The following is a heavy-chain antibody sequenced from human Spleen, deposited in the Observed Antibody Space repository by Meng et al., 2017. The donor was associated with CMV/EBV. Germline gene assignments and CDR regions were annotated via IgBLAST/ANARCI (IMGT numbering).Heavy chain of an antibody. CDR1: GGSISSYY. CDR2: IYYSGST. D-gene: IGHD6-13*01. V-gene: IGHV4-59*01. J-gene: IGHJ5*02. CDR3: ARDRIAAASNWFDP. Sequence: SETLSLTCTVSGGSISSYYWSWIRQPPGKGLEWIGYIYYSGSTNYNPSLKSRVTISVDTSKNQFSLKLSSVTAADTAVYYCARDRIAAASNWFDPWGQGTLVTVS.